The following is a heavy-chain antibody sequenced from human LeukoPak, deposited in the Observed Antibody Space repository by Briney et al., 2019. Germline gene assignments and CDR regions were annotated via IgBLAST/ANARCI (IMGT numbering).Heavy chain of an antibody. J-gene: IGHJ4*02. D-gene: IGHD3-10*01. CDR3: SKDRTTSGGAEGY. CDR2: ISGSGGGT. Sequence: GGSLRLSCAASGFTSSSYAMSWVRQAPGKGLEWVSGISGSGGGTYYADSVKGRFTISRDDSKNTLYLQMNSLRAEDTAIYYCSKDRTTSGGAEGYWGQGTLVTVSA. V-gene: IGHV3-23*01. CDR1: GFTSSSYA.